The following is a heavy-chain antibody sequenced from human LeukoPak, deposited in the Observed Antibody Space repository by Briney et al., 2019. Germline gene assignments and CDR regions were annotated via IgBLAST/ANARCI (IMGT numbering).Heavy chain of an antibody. CDR2: IFSGGDT. Sequence: GGSLRLSCAASGFTFSNSSMNWVRQTPGKGLEWVSVIFSGGDTSYADSVKGRFTISRDSSKNTLFLQMNSLTPGDTAVYYCMRQGLGGAGRWGQGTLVTVSS. D-gene: IGHD6-19*01. CDR3: MRQGLGGAGR. J-gene: IGHJ4*02. CDR1: GFTFSNSS. V-gene: IGHV3-66*02.